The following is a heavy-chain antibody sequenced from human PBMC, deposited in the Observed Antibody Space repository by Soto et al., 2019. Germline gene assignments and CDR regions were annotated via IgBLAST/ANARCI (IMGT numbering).Heavy chain of an antibody. CDR1: GGSISSYY. J-gene: IGHJ4*02. CDR3: AGAPIVATMFQFDY. Sequence: PSETLSLTCTVSGGSISSYYWSWIRQPPGKGLEWIGYIYYSGSTNYNPSLKSRVTISVDTSKNQFSLKLSSVTAADTAVYYCAGAPIVATMFQFDYWGQGTLVTVSS. CDR2: IYYSGST. V-gene: IGHV4-59*01. D-gene: IGHD5-12*01.